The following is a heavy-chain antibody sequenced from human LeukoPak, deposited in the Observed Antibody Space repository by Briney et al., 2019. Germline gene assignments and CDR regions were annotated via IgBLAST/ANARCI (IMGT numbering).Heavy chain of an antibody. Sequence: GGSLRLSCAASGFTVGSNYMSWVRQAPGKGLEWVSIIYRGGSTNYADSVKGRFTISRDTSENTLYLQMNSLRAEDTAVYYCARLSANSSAYFFDYWGQGTLVTVSS. D-gene: IGHD3-22*01. CDR1: GFTVGSNY. J-gene: IGHJ4*02. V-gene: IGHV3-66*04. CDR2: IYRGGST. CDR3: ARLSANSSAYFFDY.